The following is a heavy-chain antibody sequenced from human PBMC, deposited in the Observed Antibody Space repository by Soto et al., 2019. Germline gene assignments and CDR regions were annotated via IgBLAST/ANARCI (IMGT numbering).Heavy chain of an antibody. J-gene: IGHJ3*02. V-gene: IGHV3-30*18. CDR1: GFGFDEYG. Sequence: GGSLRLSCAASGFGFDEYGMSWVRQGPGKGLEWVAVISYDGSNKYYADSVRGRFTISRDNSKNTLYLQMNSLRAEDTAVYYCAKASYYYDSSGYYYEAFDIWGQGTMVTVSS. CDR2: ISYDGSNK. D-gene: IGHD3-22*01. CDR3: AKASYYYDSSGYYYEAFDI.